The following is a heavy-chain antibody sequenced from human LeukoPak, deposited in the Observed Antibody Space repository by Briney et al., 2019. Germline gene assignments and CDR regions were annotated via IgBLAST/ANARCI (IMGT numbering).Heavy chain of an antibody. D-gene: IGHD4-17*01. J-gene: IGHJ4*02. CDR2: FDPKDGDT. Sequence: ASVKVSCKVSGYTLTELSVHWVRQAPGKGLEWMGNFDPKDGDTIYAQRFQGRVTMTEDTSTHTAYMELSSLRSEDTAVYYCARVGGVEMTTGNYFDYWGQGTLVTVSS. V-gene: IGHV1-24*01. CDR3: ARVGGVEMTTGNYFDY. CDR1: GYTLTELS.